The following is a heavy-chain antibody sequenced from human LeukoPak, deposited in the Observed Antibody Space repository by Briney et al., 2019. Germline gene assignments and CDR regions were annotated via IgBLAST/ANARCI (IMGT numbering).Heavy chain of an antibody. CDR2: ISYDGSNK. D-gene: IGHD2-15*01. J-gene: IGHJ4*02. CDR1: GFTFSSYA. Sequence: GRSLRLSCAASGFTFSSYAMHWVRQAPGKGLEWVAVISYDGSNKYYADSVKGRFTISRDNSKNTLYLQMNSLRADDTAVYYCARELPFDYWGQGTLVTVSS. V-gene: IGHV3-30-3*01. CDR3: ARELPFDY.